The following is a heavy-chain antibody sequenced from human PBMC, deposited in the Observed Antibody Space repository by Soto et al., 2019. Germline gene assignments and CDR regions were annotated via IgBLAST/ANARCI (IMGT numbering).Heavy chain of an antibody. CDR2: ISGSGGST. D-gene: IGHD2-15*01. J-gene: IGHJ4*02. CDR3: AKDGGFDIVVVVAATTDFDY. V-gene: IGHV3-23*01. Sequence: EVQLLESGGGLVQPGGSLRLSCAASGFTFSSYAMSWVRQAPGKGLEWVSAISGSGGSTYYADSVKGRFTISRDNSKNTLYLQMNSLRAEETAVYYCAKDGGFDIVVVVAATTDFDYWGQGTLVTVSS. CDR1: GFTFSSYA.